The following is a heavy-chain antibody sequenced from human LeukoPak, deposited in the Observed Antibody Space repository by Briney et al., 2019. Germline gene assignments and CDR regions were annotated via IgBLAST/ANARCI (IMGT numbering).Heavy chain of an antibody. V-gene: IGHV4-59*01. J-gene: IGHJ5*01. D-gene: IGHD4-17*01. CDR3: ARERGDYDSDNWFDS. CDR2: IYYGGGT. CDR1: GASIGSYF. Sequence: PSETLSLTCTVSGASIGSYFWSWIRQPPGKGLEWIGYIYYGGGTNYNPSFESRITISADTSKNRISLNLTSVTASDTAIYYCARERGDYDSDNWFDSWGQGTLVTVSS.